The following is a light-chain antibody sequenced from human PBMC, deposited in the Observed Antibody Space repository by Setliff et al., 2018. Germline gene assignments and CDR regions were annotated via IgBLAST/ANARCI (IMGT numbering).Light chain of an antibody. J-gene: IGLJ1*01. V-gene: IGLV2-14*01. Sequence: ALTQPASVSGSPGQSITISCTGTSSDVGYYNYVSWYQQHPGKAPRLMIYEVSNRPSGVSNRFSGSKSGNTASLTISGLQAEDEADYYCSSYTSSSTRVFGAGTKVTVL. CDR2: EVS. CDR3: SSYTSSSTRV. CDR1: SSDVGYYNY.